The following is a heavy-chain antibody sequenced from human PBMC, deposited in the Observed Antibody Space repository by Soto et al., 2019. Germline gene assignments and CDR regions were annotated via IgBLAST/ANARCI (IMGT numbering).Heavy chain of an antibody. V-gene: IGHV3-30*18. J-gene: IGHJ4*02. CDR2: ISYDASSK. Sequence: PGGSLRLSCAASGFTFTSYGLHWVRQAPGKGLEWVAVISYDASSKYYAGSVKGRFTISRDNSKSTLYLQMNSLRTEDTAVYYCAKGRPRACTVQEFDYWGQGTLVTVSS. CDR3: AKGRPRACTVQEFDY. D-gene: IGHD1-26*01. CDR1: GFTFTSYG.